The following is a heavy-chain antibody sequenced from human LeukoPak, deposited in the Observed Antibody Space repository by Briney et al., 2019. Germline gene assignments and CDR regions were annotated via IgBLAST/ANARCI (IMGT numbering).Heavy chain of an antibody. CDR2: IKSKTDGGTT. V-gene: IGHV3-15*01. CDR3: TTDTSLYLVGATDY. D-gene: IGHD1-26*01. J-gene: IGHJ4*02. CDR1: GFTFSNAW. Sequence: GGSLRLSCAASGFTFSNAWMSWVRQAPGKGLEWVGRIKSKTDGGTTDYAAPVKGRFTISRDDSKNTLYLQMNSLKTEDTAVYYYTTDTSLYLVGATDYWGQGTLVTVSS.